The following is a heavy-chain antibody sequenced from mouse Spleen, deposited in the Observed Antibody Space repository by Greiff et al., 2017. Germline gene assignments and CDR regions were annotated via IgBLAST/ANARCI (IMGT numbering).Heavy chain of an antibody. V-gene: IGHV5-9-3*01. J-gene: IGHJ2*01. CDR3: AREGY. Sequence: EVQGVESGGGLVKPGGSLKLSCAASGFTFSSYAMSWVRQTPEKRLEWVATISSGGSYTYYPDSVKGRFTISRDNAKNTLYLQMSSLRSGDTAMYYCAREGYWGQGTTLTVSS. CDR2: ISSGGSYT. CDR1: GFTFSSYA.